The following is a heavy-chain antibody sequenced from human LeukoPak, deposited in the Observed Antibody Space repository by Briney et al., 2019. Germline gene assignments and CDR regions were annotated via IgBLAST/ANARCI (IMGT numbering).Heavy chain of an antibody. CDR2: INPNSGGT. D-gene: IGHD1-14*01. CDR3: ARDKRPTAGNWFDP. V-gene: IGHV1-2*06. Sequence: GASVKVSCKASGYTFTDYYIHWVRQAPGQGLEWMGRINPNSGGTNYAQRFQGRVTVTRDTSISTAYMELSTLRSDDAAVYYCARDKRPTAGNWFDPWGQGTLVTVSS. J-gene: IGHJ5*02. CDR1: GYTFTDYY.